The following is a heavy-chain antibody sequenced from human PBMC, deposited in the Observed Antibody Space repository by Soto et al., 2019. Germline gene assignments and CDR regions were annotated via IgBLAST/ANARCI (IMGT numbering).Heavy chain of an antibody. J-gene: IGHJ6*03. CDR1: GDSVSSNSAA. Sequence: SQTLSLTCAISGDSVSSNSAAWNWIRQSPSRGLEWLGRTYYRSKWYNDYAVSVKSRITINPDTSKNQFSLQLNSVTPEDTAVYYCARDFEVWNYENYYYYYLDVWGKGTTVTVSS. CDR3: ARDFEVWNYENYYYYYLDV. D-gene: IGHD1-7*01. V-gene: IGHV6-1*01. CDR2: TYYRSKWYN.